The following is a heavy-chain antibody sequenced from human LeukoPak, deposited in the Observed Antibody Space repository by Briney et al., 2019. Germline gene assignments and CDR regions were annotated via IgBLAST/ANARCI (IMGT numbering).Heavy chain of an antibody. J-gene: IGHJ4*02. CDR3: AKASCGSECYYTRDY. CDR1: GFTVSSNH. Sequence: PGGSLRLSCAASGFTVSSNHMNWVRQAPGKGLEWVSVIYSGGSTYYAGSVKGRFTISRDNSKNTTYLQMNSLRAEDTGVYYCAKASCGSECYYTRDYWGQGTLVTVSS. CDR2: IYSGGST. V-gene: IGHV3-66*01. D-gene: IGHD2-21*01.